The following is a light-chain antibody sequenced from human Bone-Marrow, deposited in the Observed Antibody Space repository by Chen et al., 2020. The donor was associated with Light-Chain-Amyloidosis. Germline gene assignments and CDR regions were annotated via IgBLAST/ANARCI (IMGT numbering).Light chain of an antibody. CDR3: QSADSIDTYAVK. Sequence: SYDLTQPPSVSVSPGQTARITCSGDAFPTKYAYWYQQKPGQAPVLVIPSDTERLSGIPERISGASSGASTKLTVSGVQAEDQADHHCQSADSIDTYAVKVGGGTKLTVL. J-gene: IGLJ2*01. CDR2: SDT. CDR1: AFPTKY. V-gene: IGLV3-25*03.